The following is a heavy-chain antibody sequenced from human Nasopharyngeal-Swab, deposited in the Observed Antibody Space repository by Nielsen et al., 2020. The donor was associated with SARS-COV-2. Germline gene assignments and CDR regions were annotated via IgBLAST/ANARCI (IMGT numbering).Heavy chain of an antibody. D-gene: IGHD2-15*01. CDR2: ISWNSGSI. J-gene: IGHJ6*02. V-gene: IGHV3-9*01. Sequence: VRQAPGKGLEWVSGISWNSGSIGYADSVKGRFTISRDNAKNSLYLQMSSLRAEDTALYYCAKVVAAHYYYYGMDVWGQGTTVTVSS. CDR3: AKVVAAHYYYYGMDV.